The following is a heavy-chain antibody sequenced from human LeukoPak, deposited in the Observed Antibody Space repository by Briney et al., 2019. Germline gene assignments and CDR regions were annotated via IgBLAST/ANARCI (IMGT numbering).Heavy chain of an antibody. V-gene: IGHV3-23*01. CDR3: AKSMNYYDSSGYYPKDY. CDR2: ISGSGGST. D-gene: IGHD3-22*01. J-gene: IGHJ4*02. CDR1: GFTFSSYA. Sequence: GGSLRLSCAASGFTFSSYAMSWVRQAPGKGLEWVSAISGSGGSTYHADSVKGRFTISRDNSKNTPYLQMNSLRAEDTAVYYCAKSMNYYDSSGYYPKDYWGQGTLVTVSS.